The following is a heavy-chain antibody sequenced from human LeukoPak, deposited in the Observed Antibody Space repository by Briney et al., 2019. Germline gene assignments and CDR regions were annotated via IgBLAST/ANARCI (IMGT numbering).Heavy chain of an antibody. CDR3: ARADVFFHAFDI. CDR1: GFTFSSSA. D-gene: IGHD2-21*01. J-gene: IGHJ3*02. Sequence: GGSLRLSCAASGFTFSSSAMSWVRQVPGKGLEWVSGISASGGSTSYADSVRGRFTISRDNAKNSLYLQMNSLRAEDTAVYYCARADVFFHAFDIWGQGTMVTVSS. V-gene: IGHV3-23*01. CDR2: ISASGGST.